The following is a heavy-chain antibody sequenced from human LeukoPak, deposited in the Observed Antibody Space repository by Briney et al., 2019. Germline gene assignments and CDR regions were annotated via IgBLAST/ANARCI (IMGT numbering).Heavy chain of an antibody. Sequence: SETLSLTCTVSGGSISSYYWSWIRQPRGKGLEWIGYIYYSGSTNYNPSLKSRVTISVDTSKNQFSLKLSSVTAADTAVYYCAGGVGATTHNDAFDIWGQGTMVTVSS. CDR1: GGSISSYY. D-gene: IGHD1-26*01. J-gene: IGHJ3*02. CDR3: AGGVGATTHNDAFDI. V-gene: IGHV4-59*01. CDR2: IYYSGST.